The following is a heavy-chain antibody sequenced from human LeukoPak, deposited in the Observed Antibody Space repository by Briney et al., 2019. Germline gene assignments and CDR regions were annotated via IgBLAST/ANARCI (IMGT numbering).Heavy chain of an antibody. CDR1: GGSISSSNW. CDR3: ARGRRGYCSGGSCYTGVSWFDP. D-gene: IGHD2-15*01. Sequence: SETLSLTCAVSGGSISSSNWWSWVRQPPGKGLEWIGEIYHSGSTNYNPSLKSRVTISVDTSKNQFSLKLSSVTAADTAVYYCARGRRGYCSGGSCYTGVSWFDPWGQGTLVTVSS. J-gene: IGHJ5*02. CDR2: IYHSGST. V-gene: IGHV4-4*02.